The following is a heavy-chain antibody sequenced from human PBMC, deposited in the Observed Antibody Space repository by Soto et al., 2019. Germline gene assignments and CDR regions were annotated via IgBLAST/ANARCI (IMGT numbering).Heavy chain of an antibody. D-gene: IGHD6-19*01. CDR3: TTYISGWLPYYYYGMDV. CDR2: IKSKTDGGTT. V-gene: IGHV3-15*01. J-gene: IGHJ6*02. Sequence: EVQLVESGGGLVKPGGSLRLSCAASGFTFSNAWMSWVRQAPGTGLEWVGRIKSKTDGGTTDYAAPVKGRFTISRDDSKNTLYLQMNSLKTEDTAVYYCTTYISGWLPYYYYGMDVWGQGTTVTVSS. CDR1: GFTFSNAW.